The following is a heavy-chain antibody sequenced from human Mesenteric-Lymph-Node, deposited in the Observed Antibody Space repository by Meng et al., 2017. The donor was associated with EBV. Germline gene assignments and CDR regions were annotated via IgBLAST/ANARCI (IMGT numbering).Heavy chain of an antibody. V-gene: IGHV4-34*01. Sequence: QLHPWGAGLLEPSETLSLTCAASGWSFSGYHWSWIRQPPGKGLEYIGEISQSGDTNYNPSLKSRVTISVDTSRNQFSLKMRSVTAADTAVYYCARGTIFGIVVTYFDYWSQGNLVTVSS. CDR1: GWSFSGYH. J-gene: IGHJ4*02. D-gene: IGHD3-3*01. CDR2: ISQSGDT. CDR3: ARGTIFGIVVTYFDY.